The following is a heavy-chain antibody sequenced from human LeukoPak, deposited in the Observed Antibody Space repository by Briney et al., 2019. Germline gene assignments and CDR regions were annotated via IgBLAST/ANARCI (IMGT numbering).Heavy chain of an antibody. J-gene: IGHJ1*01. CDR2: IYYSGST. Sequence: SETLSLTCTGSNGTFSSTGFYWGWLRQPPGNGLEWIGSIYYSGSTYYNPSLKSRVTISLDTSKNHFSLTLNSVTAADKAMYFYARSTSWWNAYYFDHWGQGTLVTVSS. V-gene: IGHV4-39*02. D-gene: IGHD3-16*01. CDR3: ARSTSWWNAYYFDH. CDR1: NGTFSSTGFY.